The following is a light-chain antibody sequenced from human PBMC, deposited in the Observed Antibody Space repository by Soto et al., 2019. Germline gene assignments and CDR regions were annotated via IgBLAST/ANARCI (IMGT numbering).Light chain of an antibody. CDR3: QQYNDWHRT. Sequence: EIVMTQSPATLSVSPGERATLSCRASQSVTISLAWYQQKPGQAPTLLIYGASSRATGTPVRFSGSGSGTEFTLTISSLQSEDFEVYYCQQYNDWHRTFGQGTKVDIK. J-gene: IGKJ2*01. CDR2: GAS. V-gene: IGKV3-15*01. CDR1: QSVTIS.